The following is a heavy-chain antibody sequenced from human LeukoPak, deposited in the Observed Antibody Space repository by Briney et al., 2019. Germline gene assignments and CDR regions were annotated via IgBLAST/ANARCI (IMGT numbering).Heavy chain of an antibody. J-gene: IGHJ6*02. CDR1: GFTFSSYG. V-gene: IGHV3-30*02. Sequence: GGSLRLSCAASGFTFSSYGMHWVRQAPGKGLEWVAFIRYDGSNKYYADSVKGRFTISRDNSKDTLYLQMNSLRAEDTAVYYCAKGSSYSSGWSYGMDVWGQGTTVTV. CDR2: IRYDGSNK. D-gene: IGHD6-19*01. CDR3: AKGSSYSSGWSYGMDV.